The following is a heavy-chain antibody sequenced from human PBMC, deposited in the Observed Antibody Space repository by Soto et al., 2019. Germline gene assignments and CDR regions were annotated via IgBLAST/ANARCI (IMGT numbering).Heavy chain of an antibody. J-gene: IGHJ3*02. CDR1: GYTFTSYV. V-gene: IGHV1-8*02. Sequence: ASVKVSRKASGYTFTSYVISWVRQATGQGLEWMGWMNPNSGNTGYAQKFQGRVTMTRNTSISTAYMELSSLRSEDTAVYYCARSRGRRYGDYSPGAFDIWGQGTMVTVSS. CDR3: ARSRGRRYGDYSPGAFDI. D-gene: IGHD4-17*01. CDR2: MNPNSGNT.